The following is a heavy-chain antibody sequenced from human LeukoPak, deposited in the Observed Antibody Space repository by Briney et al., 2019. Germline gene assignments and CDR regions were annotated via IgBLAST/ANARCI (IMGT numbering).Heavy chain of an antibody. J-gene: IGHJ5*02. Sequence: GGTLRLSCAASGFTFSSYEMNWVRQAPGKGLEWVSDLSIRGTTIYYADSVKSRFTISRVNAKNSVYLQMNSLRAEDTAVYYCARVGVVVAATGNLWFDPWGQGTLVTVSS. CDR2: LSIRGTTI. D-gene: IGHD2-15*01. V-gene: IGHV3-48*03. CDR3: ARVGVVVAATGNLWFDP. CDR1: GFTFSSYE.